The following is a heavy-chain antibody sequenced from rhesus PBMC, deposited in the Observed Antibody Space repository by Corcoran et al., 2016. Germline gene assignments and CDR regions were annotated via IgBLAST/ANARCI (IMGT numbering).Heavy chain of an antibody. J-gene: IGHJ4*01. CDR3: ARITIELVIFDY. CDR1: GASISSNW. CDR2: INGRSGST. Sequence: QVQLQGSSPGLVKPSETLSLSCTVSGASISSNWWSWLRQPPGKGLEWIGEINGRSGSTNYNPSLKRRVTISKDASTNQFSLRLNSVTAPDTAVYFCARITIELVIFDYWGQGVLVTVSS. D-gene: IGHD3-16*01. V-gene: IGHV4-80*01.